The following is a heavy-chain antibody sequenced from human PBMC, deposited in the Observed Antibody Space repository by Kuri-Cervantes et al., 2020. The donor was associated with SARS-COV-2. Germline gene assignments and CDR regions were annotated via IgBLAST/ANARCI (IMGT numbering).Heavy chain of an antibody. CDR2: IKQDGSEK. CDR1: GLTFSNYW. CDR3: ARDLTWYYDFSEPEQLRTNWFDP. D-gene: IGHD3-3*01. V-gene: IGHV3-7*01. Sequence: GGSLRLSCAASGLTFSNYWMSWVRQAPGKGLEWVANIKQDGSEKYYVDSVKGRFTISRDNAKNSLYLQMNSLRAEDTAVYYCARDLTWYYDFSEPEQLRTNWFDPWGQGTLVTVSS. J-gene: IGHJ5*02.